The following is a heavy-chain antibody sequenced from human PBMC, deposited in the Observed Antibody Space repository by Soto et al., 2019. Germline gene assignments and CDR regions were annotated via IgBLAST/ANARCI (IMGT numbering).Heavy chain of an antibody. Sequence: PSETLSLTCTVSGGSISSSSYYWGWIRQPPGKGLEWIGSIYYSGSTYYNPSLKSRVTISVDTSKNQFSLKLSSVTAADTAVYYCARHAELSGWYTPMWFDPWGQGTLVTVSS. V-gene: IGHV4-39*01. J-gene: IGHJ5*02. CDR1: GGSISSSSYY. D-gene: IGHD6-19*01. CDR3: ARHAELSGWYTPMWFDP. CDR2: IYYSGST.